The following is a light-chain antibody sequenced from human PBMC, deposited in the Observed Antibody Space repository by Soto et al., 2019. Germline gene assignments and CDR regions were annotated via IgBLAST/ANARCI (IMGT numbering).Light chain of an antibody. CDR3: QQYNNWPLT. Sequence: EIVLTQSPATLSFSPGERATLSCRASQSVSSYLAWYQQKPGQAPRLLIYDASNRATGIPARFSGSGSETEFTLTIRSLQSEDFAVYFCQQYNNWPLTFGPGTKVDIK. CDR2: DAS. CDR1: QSVSSY. J-gene: IGKJ3*01. V-gene: IGKV3-11*01.